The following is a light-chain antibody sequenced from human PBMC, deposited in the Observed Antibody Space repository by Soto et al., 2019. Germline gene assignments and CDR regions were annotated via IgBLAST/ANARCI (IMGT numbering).Light chain of an antibody. Sequence: EIVLTQSPATLSLSPGERANLSCWASQSVSNSLAWFQQRPGQAPRLLIYGASDRATGIPARLSGTGSGTDFTLTISSLEPEDFAVYYCQQRAKWPRTFGQGTKVDIK. J-gene: IGKJ1*01. CDR1: QSVSNS. CDR3: QQRAKWPRT. CDR2: GAS. V-gene: IGKV3-11*01.